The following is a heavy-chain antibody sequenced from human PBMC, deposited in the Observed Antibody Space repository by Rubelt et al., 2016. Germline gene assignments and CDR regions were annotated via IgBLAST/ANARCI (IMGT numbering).Heavy chain of an antibody. V-gene: IGHV3-74*01. CDR2: FNNDGTTT. J-gene: IGHJ5*02. D-gene: IGHD3-9*01. Sequence: HWVRQAPGTGLEWVSCFNNDGTTTSYAASVKGRFTISRDNAKKTLHLQMNRLRAEDTAVYYCARHGDWFASFFSWGQGTLVTVSS. CDR3: ARHGDWFASFFS.